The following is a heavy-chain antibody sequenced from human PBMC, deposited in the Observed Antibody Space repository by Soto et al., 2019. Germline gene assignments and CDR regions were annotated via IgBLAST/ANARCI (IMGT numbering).Heavy chain of an antibody. D-gene: IGHD2-2*01. V-gene: IGHV4-61*01. J-gene: IGHJ6*02. CDR2: IYYSGST. CDR3: VRDTRYCSSTSCYRDGMDV. Sequence: QVQLQESGPGLVKPSETLSLTCTVSGGSVSSDNYYWSWIRQPPGKGLEWIGYIYYSGSTNYNPSLKRRVTISVDTSKNQFSLKLSSVTAADTGVYYCVRDTRYCSSTSCYRDGMDVWGQGTTVTVSS. CDR1: GGSVSSDNYY.